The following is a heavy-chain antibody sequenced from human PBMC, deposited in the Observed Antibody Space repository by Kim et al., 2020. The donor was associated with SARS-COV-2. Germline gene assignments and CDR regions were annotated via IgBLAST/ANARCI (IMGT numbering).Heavy chain of an antibody. J-gene: IGHJ4*02. CDR3: ARQPTYYYDSSVYLYFDY. D-gene: IGHD3-22*01. CDR1: GGSISSSSYY. Sequence: SETLSLTCTVSGGSISSSSYYWGWIRQPPGKGLEWIGTIFYSGSTYYNPSLKSRVTISVDTSKNQFSLRLSSVTAADTAVYYCARQPTYYYDSSVYLYFDYWGQGTLVTVSS. V-gene: IGHV4-39*01. CDR2: IFYSGST.